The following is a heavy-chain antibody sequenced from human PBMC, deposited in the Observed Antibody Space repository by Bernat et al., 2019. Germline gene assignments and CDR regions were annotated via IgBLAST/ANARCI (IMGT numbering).Heavy chain of an antibody. J-gene: IGHJ4*01. V-gene: IGHV4-39*01. Sequence: QLQLQESGPGLVKPSETLSLTCTVSGCSISSSSYYRGWIRPPPGKGLVWIGSTYYSGSTYYNPSLKSRVTISVDTSKNQFSLKLSSVTAADTAVYYCARQHCSGGNYSMFDYWGQGTLVTVSS. CDR2: TYYSGST. CDR1: GCSISSSSYY. D-gene: IGHD2-15*01. CDR3: ARQHCSGGNYSMFDY.